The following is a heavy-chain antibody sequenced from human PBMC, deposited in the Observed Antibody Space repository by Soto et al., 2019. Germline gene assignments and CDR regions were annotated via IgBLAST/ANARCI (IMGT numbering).Heavy chain of an antibody. V-gene: IGHV3-23*01. Sequence: PRLSCVASGIEFSNYAMSWVRQAPGKGLEWVSISSASGRSRYHADSVKGRFTISRDNSKNTLYLHMTNLRAEGTAVYYCAKDGNWLDVYFDVWGQGTPVTVSS. J-gene: IGHJ4*02. D-gene: IGHD6-19*01. CDR2: SSASGRSR. CDR1: GIEFSNYA. CDR3: AKDGNWLDVYFDV.